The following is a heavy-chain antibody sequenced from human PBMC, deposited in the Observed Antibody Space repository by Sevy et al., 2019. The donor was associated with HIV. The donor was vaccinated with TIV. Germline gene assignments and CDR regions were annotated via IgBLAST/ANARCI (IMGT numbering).Heavy chain of an antibody. CDR3: AKDRIVVVTATLAFDY. CDR1: GFTFSSYA. J-gene: IGHJ4*02. CDR2: ISGSGGST. D-gene: IGHD2-21*02. Sequence: GGSLRLSCAASGFTFSSYAMSWVRQAPGKGLEWVSAISGSGGSTYYADSVKGRSTISRDNSKNTLYLQMNSLRAEDTAVYYCAKDRIVVVTATLAFDYWGQGTLVTVSS. V-gene: IGHV3-23*01.